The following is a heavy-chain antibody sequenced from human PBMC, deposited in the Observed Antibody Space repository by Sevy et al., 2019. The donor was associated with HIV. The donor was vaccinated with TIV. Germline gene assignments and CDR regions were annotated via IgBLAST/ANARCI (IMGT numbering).Heavy chain of an antibody. CDR1: GGSISSSSYY. CDR2: IYYSGST. J-gene: IGHJ4*02. D-gene: IGHD3-10*01. CDR3: ARGGITMVRGVIANELDY. Sequence: SETLSLTCTVSGGSISSSSYYWGWIRQPPGKGLEWIGSIYYSGSTYYNPSLKSRVTISVDTSKNQFSLKLSSVTAADTAVYYCARGGITMVRGVIANELDYWGQGTLVTVSS. V-gene: IGHV4-39*01.